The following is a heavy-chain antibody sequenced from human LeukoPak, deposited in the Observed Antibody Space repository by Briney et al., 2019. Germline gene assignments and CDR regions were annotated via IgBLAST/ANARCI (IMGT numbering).Heavy chain of an antibody. CDR2: IIPIFGTA. CDR1: GGSFSSYA. J-gene: IGHJ4*02. CDR3: ARDISGYHY. Sequence: ASVKVSCKASGGSFSSYAISWVRQAPGQGLEWMGGIIPIFGTANYAQKFRGRVTITADESTITAYMELSSLRSEDTAVYYCARDISGYHYWGQGTLVTVSS. D-gene: IGHD5-12*01. V-gene: IGHV1-69*13.